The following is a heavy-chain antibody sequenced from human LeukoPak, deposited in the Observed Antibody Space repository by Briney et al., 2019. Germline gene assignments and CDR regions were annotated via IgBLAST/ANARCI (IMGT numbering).Heavy chain of an antibody. CDR3: ARESRYSSGWYSGYYYYGMDV. Sequence: ASVKVSRKASGYTFTGYYMHWVRQAPGQGLEWMGWINPNSGGTNYAQKFQGWVTMTRDTSISTAYMELSRLRSDDTAVYYCARESRYSSGWYSGYYYYGMDVWGQGTTVTVSS. D-gene: IGHD6-19*01. J-gene: IGHJ6*02. CDR2: INPNSGGT. CDR1: GYTFTGYY. V-gene: IGHV1-2*04.